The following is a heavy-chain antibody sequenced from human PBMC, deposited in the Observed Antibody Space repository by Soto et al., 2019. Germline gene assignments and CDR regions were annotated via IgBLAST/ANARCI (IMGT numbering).Heavy chain of an antibody. D-gene: IGHD6-19*01. Sequence: GGSLRLSCAAPGFTFSSYGMHWVRQAPGKGLEWVAVISYDGSNKYYADSVKGRFTISRDNSKNALYLQMNSLRAEDTAVYYCAKYSSGWSVGYYYGMDVWGQGTTVTVSS. V-gene: IGHV3-30*18. CDR3: AKYSSGWSVGYYYGMDV. CDR1: GFTFSSYG. J-gene: IGHJ6*02. CDR2: ISYDGSNK.